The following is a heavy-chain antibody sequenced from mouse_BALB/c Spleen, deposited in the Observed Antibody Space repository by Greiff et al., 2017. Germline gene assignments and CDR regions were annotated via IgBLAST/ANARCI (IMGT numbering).Heavy chain of an antibody. V-gene: IGHV3-8*02. J-gene: IGHJ3*01. CDR3: ARGGPMITAWFAY. CDR2: ISYSGST. D-gene: IGHD2-4*01. Sequence: EVKLQESGPSLVKPSQTLSLTCSVTGDSITSGYWNWIRKFPGNKLEYMGYISYSGSTYYNPSLKSRISITRDTSKNQYYLQLNSVTTEDTATYYCARGGPMITAWFAYWGQGTLVTVSA. CDR1: GDSITSGY.